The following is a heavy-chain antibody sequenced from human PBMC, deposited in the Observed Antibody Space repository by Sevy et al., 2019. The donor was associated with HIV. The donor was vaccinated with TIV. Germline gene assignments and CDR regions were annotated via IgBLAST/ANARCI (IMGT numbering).Heavy chain of an antibody. J-gene: IGHJ6*02. CDR3: ARTASMDYVFYYAMDV. D-gene: IGHD4-17*01. CDR1: GFTFSTYW. Sequence: GGSLRLSCAASGFTFSTYWMHWARQAPGKGLVWVSRVNSDGSSTIYADSVKGRFTISRDNAKNTLYLQMNSLRAEDTGVYYCARTASMDYVFYYAMDVWGQGTTVTVSS. CDR2: VNSDGSST. V-gene: IGHV3-74*01.